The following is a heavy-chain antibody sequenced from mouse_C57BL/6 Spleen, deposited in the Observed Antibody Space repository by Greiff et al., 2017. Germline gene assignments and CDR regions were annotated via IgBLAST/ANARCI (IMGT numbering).Heavy chain of an antibody. Sequence: VQLQQSGAELVRPGASVTLSCKASGYTFTDYEMHWVKQTPVHGLEWIGAIDPETGGTAYNQKFKGKAILTADKSSSTAYMELRSLTSEDSAVYYCTRSYGYDQWFAYWGQGTLVTVSA. D-gene: IGHD2-2*01. CDR1: GYTFTDYE. J-gene: IGHJ3*01. V-gene: IGHV1-15*01. CDR2: IDPETGGT. CDR3: TRSYGYDQWFAY.